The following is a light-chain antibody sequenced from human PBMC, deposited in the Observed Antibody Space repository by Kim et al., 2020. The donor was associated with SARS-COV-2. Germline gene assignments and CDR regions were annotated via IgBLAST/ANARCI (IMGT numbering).Light chain of an antibody. Sequence: SPGERAPLSCRASQSISSSFLAWYQQKPGQAPRLLIYGASSRATGIPDRFSGSGSGTDFTLTISRLEPEDFAAYYCQQYGSSPLFTFGQGTKLEI. CDR3: QQYGSSPLFT. J-gene: IGKJ2*01. V-gene: IGKV3-20*01. CDR2: GAS. CDR1: QSISSSF.